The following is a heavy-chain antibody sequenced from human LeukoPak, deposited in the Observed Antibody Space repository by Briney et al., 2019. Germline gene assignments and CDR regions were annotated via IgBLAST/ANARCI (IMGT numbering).Heavy chain of an antibody. Sequence: GESLKISCKGSGDSFTSYWIGWVRQMPGKGLEWMGIIYLGDSDTKYSPSFQGQVTISADKSISTAYLHWSSLKASDTAMYYCARVQDSSGSYFYGMDVWGQGTTVTVSS. CDR1: GDSFTSYW. V-gene: IGHV5-51*01. D-gene: IGHD3-22*01. CDR3: ARVQDSSGSYFYGMDV. J-gene: IGHJ6*02. CDR2: IYLGDSDT.